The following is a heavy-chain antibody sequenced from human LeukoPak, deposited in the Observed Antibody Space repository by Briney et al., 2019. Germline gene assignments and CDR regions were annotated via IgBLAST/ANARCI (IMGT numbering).Heavy chain of an antibody. V-gene: IGHV4-39*07. D-gene: IGHD4-17*01. CDR3: ARDPTTGYYYYFLDV. CDR1: GGSISSSSYY. Sequence: SETLSLTCTVSGGSISSSSYYWGWIRQPPGKGLEWIGSIYYSGSTYYNPSLKSRVTISVDTSKNQFSLKLSSATAADTAVYYCARDPTTGYYYYFLDVWGKGTTVTVSS. CDR2: IYYSGST. J-gene: IGHJ6*03.